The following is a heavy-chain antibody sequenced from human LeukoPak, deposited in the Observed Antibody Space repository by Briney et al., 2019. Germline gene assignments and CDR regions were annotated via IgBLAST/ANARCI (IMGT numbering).Heavy chain of an antibody. D-gene: IGHD3-10*01. Sequence: GGSLRLSCAASGFTVSSNYMSWVRQAPGKGLEWVSVIYSGGSTYYADSVKGRFTISRDNSKNTLYLQMNSLRAEDTAVYYCARDRLYGSGSDHYYCYYGMDVWGQGTTVTVSS. J-gene: IGHJ6*02. V-gene: IGHV3-53*01. CDR2: IYSGGST. CDR1: GFTVSSNY. CDR3: ARDRLYGSGSDHYYCYYGMDV.